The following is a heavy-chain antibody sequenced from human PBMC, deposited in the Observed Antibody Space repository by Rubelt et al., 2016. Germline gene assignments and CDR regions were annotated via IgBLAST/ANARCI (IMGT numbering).Heavy chain of an antibody. CDR3: AIDLSSFPWNYGTLQH. CDR1: GYTFTSYA. D-gene: IGHD1-7*01. Sequence: QVQLVQSGAEVKKPGASVKVSCKASGYTFTSYAMHWVRQAPGQRLEWMGWINAGNGNPKYSQQFQGRVTITRDASASTAYRELSSLRSEDTAVYYCAIDLSSFPWNYGTLQHWGQGTLVTVSS. J-gene: IGHJ1*01. CDR2: INAGNGNP. V-gene: IGHV1-3*01.